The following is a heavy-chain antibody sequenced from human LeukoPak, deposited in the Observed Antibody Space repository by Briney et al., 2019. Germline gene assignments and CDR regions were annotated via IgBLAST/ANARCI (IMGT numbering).Heavy chain of an antibody. V-gene: IGHV5-51*01. CDR3: ASPGSARGGRDGYNEWLGAFDI. D-gene: IGHD5-24*01. Sequence: GESLKISCKGSGYSFTSYWIGWVRQMPGKGLEWMGIIYPGDSDTRYSPSFQGQVTISADKSISTAYLQWSSLKASDTAMYYCASPGSARGGRDGYNEWLGAFDIWGQGTMVTVSS. J-gene: IGHJ3*02. CDR2: IYPGDSDT. CDR1: GYSFTSYW.